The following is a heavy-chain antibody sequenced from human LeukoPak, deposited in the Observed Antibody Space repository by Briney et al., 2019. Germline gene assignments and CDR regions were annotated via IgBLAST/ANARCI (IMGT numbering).Heavy chain of an antibody. V-gene: IGHV4-39*07. CDR1: GGSISSSSYS. D-gene: IGHD6-13*01. CDR2: IYYSGST. Sequence: SETLSLTCTVSGGSISSSSYSWGWIRQPPGKGLEWIGSIYYSGSTYYNPSLKRRVTISVDTSKNQFSLRLSSVTAADTAVYYCARGAASNWFDPWGQGTLVTVSS. CDR3: ARGAASNWFDP. J-gene: IGHJ5*02.